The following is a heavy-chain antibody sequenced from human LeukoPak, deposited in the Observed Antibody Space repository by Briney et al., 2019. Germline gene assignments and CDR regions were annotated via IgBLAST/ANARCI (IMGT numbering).Heavy chain of an antibody. V-gene: IGHV1-2*02. CDR2: INPNSGGT. J-gene: IGHJ6*03. CDR3: ARDAGYYYYMDV. Sequence: ASVKVSCKASGYSFSSYGMNWMRQAPGQGLEWMGWINPNSGGTNYAQKFQGRVTMTRDTSISTAYMELSRLRSDDTAVYYCARDAGYYYYMDVWGTGTTVTVSS. CDR1: GYSFSSYG.